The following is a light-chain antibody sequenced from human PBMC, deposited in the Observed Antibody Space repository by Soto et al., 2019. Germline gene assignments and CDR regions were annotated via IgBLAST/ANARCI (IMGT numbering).Light chain of an antibody. CDR2: GNS. V-gene: IGLV1-40*01. CDR1: SSNIGAGFD. J-gene: IGLJ2*01. Sequence: SVLTQPPSVSGAPGQRVSISCTGSSSNIGAGFDVHWYQQLPGTAPKLLIHGNSNRPSGVPDRFSGSKSGTSASLAITGLQAEDEADYYCQSYDSSHVVFGGGTKLTVL. CDR3: QSYDSSHVV.